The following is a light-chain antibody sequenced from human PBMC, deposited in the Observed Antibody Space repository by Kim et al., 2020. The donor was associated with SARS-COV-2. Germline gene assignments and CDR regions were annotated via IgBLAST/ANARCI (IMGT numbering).Light chain of an antibody. CDR3: QQSHTYWT. CDR2: KAS. V-gene: IGKV1-5*03. Sequence: SASVGDRVTITCRASQSISDWLAWYQQKPGKAPNLLIYKASNLQSGVPSRFSGSGSGTEFTLTISSLQPDDSATYYCQQSHTYWTFGQGTRVEIK. CDR1: QSISDW. J-gene: IGKJ1*01.